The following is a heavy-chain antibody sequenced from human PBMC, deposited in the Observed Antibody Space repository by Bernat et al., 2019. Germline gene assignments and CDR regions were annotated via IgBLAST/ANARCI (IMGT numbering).Heavy chain of an antibody. CDR2: TIPIFGTA. D-gene: IGHD5-12*01. J-gene: IGHJ6*02. CDR3: ARERYSGYDCGGGTPYYYGMDV. V-gene: IGHV1-69*01. CDR1: GGTFSSYA. Sequence: QVQLVQSGAEVKKPGSSVKVSCKASGGTFSSYAISWVRQAPGQGLEWMGGTIPIFGTANYAQKFQGRVTITADESTSTAYMELSSLRSEDTAVYYCARERYSGYDCGGGTPYYYGMDVWGQGTTVTVSS.